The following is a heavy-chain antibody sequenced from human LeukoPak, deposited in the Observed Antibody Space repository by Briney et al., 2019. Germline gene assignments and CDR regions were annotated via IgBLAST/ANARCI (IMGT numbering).Heavy chain of an antibody. D-gene: IGHD6-13*01. J-gene: IGHJ4*02. Sequence: SGGSLRLSCVTSGFTFSAYWLSWVRQAPGKGLERVANIKQDGSEKYYVDSVKGRFTISRDNAKNSLYLQMNSLRAEDTAVYYCARLRYSSNLWYYFDYWCQGTLVTVSS. CDR2: IKQDGSEK. CDR1: GFTFSAYW. V-gene: IGHV3-7*01. CDR3: ARLRYSSNLWYYFDY.